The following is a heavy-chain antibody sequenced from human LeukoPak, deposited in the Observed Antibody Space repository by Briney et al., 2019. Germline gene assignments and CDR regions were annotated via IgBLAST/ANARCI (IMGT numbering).Heavy chain of an antibody. CDR2: ISSSSSYI. V-gene: IGHV3-21*01. CDR3: ARDFAPRYYYYYYMDV. Sequence: GGSLRLSCAASGFTFSSYSMNWVRQAPGKGLEWVSSISSSSSYIYYADSVKGRFTISRDNAKNTLYLQMNSLRAEDTAVYYCARDFAPRYYYYYYMDVWGKGTTVTVSS. J-gene: IGHJ6*03. CDR1: GFTFSSYS. D-gene: IGHD3-3*01.